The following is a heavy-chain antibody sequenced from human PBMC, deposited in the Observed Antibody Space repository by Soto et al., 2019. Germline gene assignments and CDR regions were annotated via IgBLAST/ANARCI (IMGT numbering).Heavy chain of an antibody. J-gene: IGHJ4*01. CDR3: ATSSGALAASFPYYFDY. D-gene: IGHD6-19*01. CDR2: ISSGSSTI. V-gene: IGHV3-11*01. Sequence: GSLRISCAAAGFRFSDHYMTWIRQAPGKGLEWVSYISSGSSTIYYAHSVKGRFTISRDNAKNSLNLQMNSLRAEDTAVYYCATSSGALAASFPYYFDYGGDGALVTVSS. CDR1: GFRFSDHY.